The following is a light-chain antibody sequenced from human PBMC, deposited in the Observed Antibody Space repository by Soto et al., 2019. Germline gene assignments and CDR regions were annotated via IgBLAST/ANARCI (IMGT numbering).Light chain of an antibody. J-gene: IGKJ5*01. CDR3: QQYDNLPIT. Sequence: DIQMTHSPSSLSASVGDRVTITCQASQDISNYLNWYQQKPGKAPKLLIYDASNLETGVPSRFSGSGSGTDFTFTISSLQHEDIATYYCQQYDNLPITFGQGTRLEMK. V-gene: IGKV1-33*01. CDR2: DAS. CDR1: QDISNY.